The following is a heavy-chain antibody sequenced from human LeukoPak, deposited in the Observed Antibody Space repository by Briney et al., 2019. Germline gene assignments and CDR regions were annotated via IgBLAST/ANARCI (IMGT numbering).Heavy chain of an antibody. CDR1: GYTFTSYY. CDR3: ARDRGYCSSTSCYSPLNWFDP. D-gene: IGHD2-2*02. J-gene: IGHJ5*02. V-gene: IGHV1-46*01. Sequence: ASVKVSCKASGYTFTSYYMHWVRQAPGQGLEGMGIINPSGGSTSYAQKFQGRVTMTRDMSTSTVYMELSSLRSEDTAVYYCARDRGYCSSTSCYSPLNWFDPWGQGTLVTVSS. CDR2: INPSGGST.